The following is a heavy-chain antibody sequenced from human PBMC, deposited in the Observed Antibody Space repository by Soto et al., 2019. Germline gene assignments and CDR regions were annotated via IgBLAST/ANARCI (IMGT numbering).Heavy chain of an antibody. CDR1: GYSFRTHG. V-gene: IGHV1-18*01. CDR2: ISTYDDKT. D-gene: IGHD2-15*01. J-gene: IGHJ5*02. Sequence: QVQLVQSGAEVKTPGASVKVSCRASGYSFRTHGISWVRQAPGQGLEWMGWISTYDDKTNFPQKFQGRITMTTDTSTSTAYMELTTLSSDDTAVYFCARDLGYCNSSGCFRNWFDPWGQGTLVTVSS. CDR3: ARDLGYCNSSGCFRNWFDP.